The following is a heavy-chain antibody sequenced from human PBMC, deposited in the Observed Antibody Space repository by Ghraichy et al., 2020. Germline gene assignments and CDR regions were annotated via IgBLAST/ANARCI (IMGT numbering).Heavy chain of an antibody. CDR2: IYYSGST. J-gene: IGHJ4*02. V-gene: IGHV4-59*01. D-gene: IGHD3-3*01. CDR1: GGSISSYY. CDR3: ATTRQDFWSGYSLDY. Sequence: SETLSLTCTVSGGSISSYYWSWIRQPPGKGLEWIGYIYYSGSTNYNPSLKSRVTISVDTSKNQFSLKLSSVTAADTAVYYCATTRQDFWSGYSLDYWGQGTLVTVSS.